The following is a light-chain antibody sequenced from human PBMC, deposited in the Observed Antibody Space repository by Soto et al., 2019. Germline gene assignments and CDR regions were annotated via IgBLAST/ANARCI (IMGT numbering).Light chain of an antibody. V-gene: IGKV3-20*01. CDR1: QSISNTF. Sequence: EIVLTQSPGTLSLSPGEGATLSCRASQSISNTFLAWYQQRPGQAPRILIYGASRRATSIPDRFSGSGSGTDFTLTISRLEPEDFALYYCQQYYSSWTFGQGTKVEMK. CDR2: GAS. CDR3: QQYYSSWT. J-gene: IGKJ1*01.